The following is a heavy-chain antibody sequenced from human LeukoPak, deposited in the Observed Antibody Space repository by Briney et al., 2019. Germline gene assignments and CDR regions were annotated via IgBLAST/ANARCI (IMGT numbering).Heavy chain of an antibody. V-gene: IGHV3-9*01. CDR3: AGGDYHGSGGHADY. J-gene: IGHJ4*02. CDR2: ITWNSVRV. Sequence: PGGSLRLSCAASGFTFDDFAMHWVRQAPGKGLEWVAGITWNSVRVDYADSVRGRFTVSRDNAINSLYLQMNSLIDEDTAVYYCAGGDYHGSGGHADYWGQGTLVTVSS. CDR1: GFTFDDFA. D-gene: IGHD3-10*01.